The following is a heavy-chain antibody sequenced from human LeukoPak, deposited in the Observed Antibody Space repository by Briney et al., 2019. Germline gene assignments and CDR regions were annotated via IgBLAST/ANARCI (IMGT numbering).Heavy chain of an antibody. CDR1: GYTFTGYY. D-gene: IGHD3-22*01. J-gene: IGHJ4*02. V-gene: IGHV1-2*07. CDR3: ARYYYDSGGYYNYFDY. CDR2: INPNSGDT. Sequence: ASVKVSCKPSGYTFTGYYMHWVRQAPGQGLEWMGWINPNSGDTNYAPKFQGRVTMTRDTSISTAYMELSRLRSDDTAVYYCARYYYDSGGYYNYFDYWGQGTLVTVSS.